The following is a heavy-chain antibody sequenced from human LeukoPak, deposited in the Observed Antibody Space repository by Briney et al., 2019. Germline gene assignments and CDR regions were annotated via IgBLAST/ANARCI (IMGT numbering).Heavy chain of an antibody. D-gene: IGHD4-17*01. V-gene: IGHV3-33*01. CDR1: GFTFSSYG. CDR3: ARDPTDYGDPEAYYGMDV. CDR2: IWYDGSNK. J-gene: IGHJ6*02. Sequence: PGGSLRLSCAASGFTFSSYGMHWVRQAPGKGLEWVAVIWYDGSNKYYADSVKGRFTISRDNSKNTLYLQMNSLRAEDTAVYYCARDPTDYGDPEAYYGMDVWGQGTTVTVSS.